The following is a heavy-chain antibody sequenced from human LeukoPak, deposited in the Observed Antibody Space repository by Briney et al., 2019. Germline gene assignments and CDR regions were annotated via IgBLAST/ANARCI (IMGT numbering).Heavy chain of an antibody. V-gene: IGHV4-38-2*02. D-gene: IGHD6-6*01. CDR1: GYSINSGYY. Sequence: PSETLSLTCTVSGYSINSGYYWGWIRQPPGKGLEWIGEINHSGSTNYNPSLKSRVTISVDTSKNQFSLKLSSVTAADTAVYYCARVVRSIAARRRQNRFDPWGQGTLVTVSS. CDR2: INHSGST. J-gene: IGHJ5*02. CDR3: ARVVRSIAARRRQNRFDP.